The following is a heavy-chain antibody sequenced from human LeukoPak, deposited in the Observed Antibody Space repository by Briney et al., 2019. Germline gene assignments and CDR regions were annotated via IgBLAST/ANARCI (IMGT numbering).Heavy chain of an antibody. Sequence: PSETLSLTCTVSGGSISSSGSYWGWIRQPPGKGLEWIGSIFYTGNTYYYPSLKSRVTISVDTSKNQFSLKLSSVTAADTAVYYCARVATSYYYYYGMDVWGQGTTVTVSS. CDR1: GGSISSSGSY. J-gene: IGHJ6*02. D-gene: IGHD5-12*01. CDR2: IFYTGNT. V-gene: IGHV4-39*07. CDR3: ARVATSYYYYYGMDV.